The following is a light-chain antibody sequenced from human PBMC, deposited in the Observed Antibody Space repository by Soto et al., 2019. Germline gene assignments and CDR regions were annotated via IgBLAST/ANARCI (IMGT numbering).Light chain of an antibody. CDR2: DAS. V-gene: IGKV3-11*01. Sequence: EIVLTQSPVTLSLSPGERATLSCRASQSVTTFLAWYQQKPGQAPRLLIYDASKRATGIPARFSGSGSGTDFTLTISSLEPEDFAVYYCQQRTNCPLTFGGGTKVEIK. CDR1: QSVTTF. CDR3: QQRTNCPLT. J-gene: IGKJ4*01.